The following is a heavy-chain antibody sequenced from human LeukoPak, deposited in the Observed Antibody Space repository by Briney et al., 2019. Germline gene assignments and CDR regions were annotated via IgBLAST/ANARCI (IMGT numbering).Heavy chain of an antibody. Sequence: ASVKVSCKASGYTFTSYAMNWVRQAPGQGLEWMGWINTNTGNPTYAQGFTGRFVFSLDTSVSTAYLQISSLKAEDTAVYYCAGQYYYDSSGYYDTGDYWGQGTLVTVSS. J-gene: IGHJ4*02. CDR1: GYTFTSYA. CDR3: AGQYYYDSSGYYDTGDY. CDR2: INTNTGNP. V-gene: IGHV7-4-1*02. D-gene: IGHD3-22*01.